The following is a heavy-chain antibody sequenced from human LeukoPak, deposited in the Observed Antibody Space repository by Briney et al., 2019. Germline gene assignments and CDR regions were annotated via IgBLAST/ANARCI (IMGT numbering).Heavy chain of an antibody. J-gene: IGHJ3*02. CDR3: ARRTFVAFDI. Sequence: SETLSLTCAVYGGSFSGYYWSWIRQPPGKGLEWIGEINHSGSTNYNPPLKSRVTISVDTSKNQFSLKLSSVTAADTAVYYCARRTFVAFDIWGQGTMVTVSS. D-gene: IGHD3-16*01. CDR1: GGSFSGYY. V-gene: IGHV4-34*01. CDR2: INHSGST.